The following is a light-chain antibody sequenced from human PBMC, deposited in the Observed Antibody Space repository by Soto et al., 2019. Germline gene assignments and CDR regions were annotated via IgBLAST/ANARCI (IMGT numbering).Light chain of an antibody. V-gene: IGLV2-14*01. CDR2: GVS. J-gene: IGLJ1*01. CDR1: DSDIGGYNY. Sequence: QSVLTQPASVSGSPGQSITISCTGADSDIGGYNYVSWYQQHPGKAPKLMIYGVSHRPSGVSNRFSGSKSGNTASLTISGLQAEDEADYYCSSYTSSSTPPYVFGTGTKLTVL. CDR3: SSYTSSSTPPYV.